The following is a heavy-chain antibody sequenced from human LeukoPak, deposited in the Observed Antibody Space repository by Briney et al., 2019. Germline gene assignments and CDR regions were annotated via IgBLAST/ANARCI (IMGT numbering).Heavy chain of an antibody. CDR3: ARDSGQGLDQTTVVTRGWFDP. CDR2: ISYDGSNK. D-gene: IGHD4-23*01. V-gene: IGHV3-30-3*01. CDR1: GFTFSSYA. Sequence: PGRSLRLSCAASGFTFSSYAMHWVRQAPGKGLEWVAVISYDGSNKYYADSVKGRFTISRDNSKNTLYLQMNSLRAEDTAVYYCARDSGQGLDQTTVVTRGWFDPWGQGTLVTVFS. J-gene: IGHJ5*02.